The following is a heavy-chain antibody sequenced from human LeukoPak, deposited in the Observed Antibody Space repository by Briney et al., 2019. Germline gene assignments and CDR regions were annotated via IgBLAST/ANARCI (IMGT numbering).Heavy chain of an antibody. J-gene: IGHJ4*02. V-gene: IGHV3-7*01. CDR3: ARDRRAYDSSGYYPYYFDY. CDR2: IKQDGGEK. CDR1: GFTFSSYW. Sequence: GGSLRLSCAASGFTFSSYWMSWVRQAPGKGLEWVASIKQDGGEKYYVDSVKGRFTISRDNAKNSLYLQMNSLRAEDTAVYYCARDRRAYDSSGYYPYYFDYWGQGTLVTVSS. D-gene: IGHD3-22*01.